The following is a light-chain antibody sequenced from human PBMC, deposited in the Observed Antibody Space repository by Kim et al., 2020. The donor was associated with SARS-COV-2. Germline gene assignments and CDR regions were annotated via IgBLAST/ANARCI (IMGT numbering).Light chain of an antibody. CDR1: QSVSSNF. Sequence: ENVLTQSPGTLSLSPGERATLSCRASQSVSSNFLAWYQQKAGQAPRLVIYSASSRAYGIPDRFSGSGSGTDFTLTISTLEPEDFAVYYCQQYATSPETFGQGTKVEIK. V-gene: IGKV3-20*01. CDR2: SAS. J-gene: IGKJ1*01. CDR3: QQYATSPET.